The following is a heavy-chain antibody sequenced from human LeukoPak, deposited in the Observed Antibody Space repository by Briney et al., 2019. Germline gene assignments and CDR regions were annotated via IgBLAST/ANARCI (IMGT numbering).Heavy chain of an antibody. V-gene: IGHV3-48*01. CDR1: GFTFSSYS. J-gene: IGHJ4*02. Sequence: PGGSLRLSCAASGFTFSSYSMNWVRQAPGKGLEWVSSISSSSSTIYYADSVKGRFTISRDNAKNSLYLQMNSLRAEDTAVYYCASELYFGSYYGEYYFDYWGQGTLVTVSS. D-gene: IGHD1-26*01. CDR3: ASELYFGSYYGEYYFDY. CDR2: ISSSSSTI.